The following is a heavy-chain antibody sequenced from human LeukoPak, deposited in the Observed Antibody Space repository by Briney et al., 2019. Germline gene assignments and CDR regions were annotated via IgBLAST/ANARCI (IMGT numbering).Heavy chain of an antibody. CDR3: ARSLSTSNDWPFDY. CDR1: GGSITNYY. V-gene: IGHV4-59*12. J-gene: IGHJ4*02. CDR2: IHYSGST. D-gene: IGHD3-9*01. Sequence: SETLSLTCTVSGGSITNYYWSWIRQPPGKGLEWIGYIHYSGSTKYKSSLKSRVTMSVDTSKNQFSLKVSSVTAADTAIYYCARSLSTSNDWPFDYWGQGTLVTVSS.